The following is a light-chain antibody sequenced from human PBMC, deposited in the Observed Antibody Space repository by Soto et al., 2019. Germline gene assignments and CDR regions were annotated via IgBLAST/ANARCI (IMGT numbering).Light chain of an antibody. Sequence: QSALTQSASVSGSPGQSITISCTGTSXDVGGYNHVSWYQQHPGKAPKLLIYDVSNRPSGISNRFSGSKSGNTASLTISGLQAEDEADYFCSSYTRSSARVFGTGTKVTVL. V-gene: IGLV2-14*01. CDR2: DVS. J-gene: IGLJ1*01. CDR1: SXDVGGYNH. CDR3: SSYTRSSARV.